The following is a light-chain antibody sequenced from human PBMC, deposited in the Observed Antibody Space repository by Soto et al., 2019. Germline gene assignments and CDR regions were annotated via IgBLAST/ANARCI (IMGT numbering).Light chain of an antibody. CDR3: QQRTNWHLT. J-gene: IGKJ4*01. CDR1: RSVGRS. V-gene: IGKV3-11*01. CDR2: DAS. Sequence: ETVLTQSPATLSLSPGERATLSCRASRSVGRSLAWYQQKPGQAPRLLIYDASNRATGIPARFSGSGSGTDFTLTISSLEPEDFAIYYCQQRTNWHLTFGRGTTVEIK.